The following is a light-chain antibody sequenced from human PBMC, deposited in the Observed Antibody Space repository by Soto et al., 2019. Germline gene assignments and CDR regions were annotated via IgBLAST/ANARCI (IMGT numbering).Light chain of an antibody. CDR2: AAS. Sequence: EIVLTQSPGTLSLSPGERATLSCRASQSVSSSYLVWHQQKPGQAPRLLIYAASRRATGIPDRFSGSGSGTDFTLTISRLEPEDFAVYYCHHFGSLPETFGQGTNVE. CDR1: QSVSSSY. J-gene: IGKJ1*01. V-gene: IGKV3-20*01. CDR3: HHFGSLPET.